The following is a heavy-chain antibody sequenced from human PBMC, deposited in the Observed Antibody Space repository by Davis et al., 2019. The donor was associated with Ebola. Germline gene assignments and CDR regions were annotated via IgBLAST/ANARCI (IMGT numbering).Heavy chain of an antibody. V-gene: IGHV3-15*01. CDR3: RANFDY. CDR2: IRSQTDGGTT. J-gene: IGHJ4*02. CDR1: GFSFSNAW. Sequence: GESLKISCAGSGFSFSNAWMNWVRQAPGKGLEWVGRIRSQTDGGTTDYAAPVKGRFIISRDDSKNTVYLQMNSLKIEDTAVYYCRANFDYWGQGTLVAVSS.